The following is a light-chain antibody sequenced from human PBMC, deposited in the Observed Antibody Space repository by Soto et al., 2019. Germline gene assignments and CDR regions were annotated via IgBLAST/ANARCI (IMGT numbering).Light chain of an antibody. Sequence: AIQLTQSPSSLSASVGDRVTITCRASQNISSALAWYQQKPGTGPKLLIYDASSLEGGVPSRFSGSGSGADFTLTISSLQPEDFATYYCLHFKSYPFTFGPGTKVDIK. J-gene: IGKJ3*01. V-gene: IGKV1-13*02. CDR3: LHFKSYPFT. CDR1: QNISSA. CDR2: DAS.